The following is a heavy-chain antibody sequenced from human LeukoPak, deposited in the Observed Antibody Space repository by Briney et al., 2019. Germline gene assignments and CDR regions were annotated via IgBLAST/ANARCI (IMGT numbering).Heavy chain of an antibody. J-gene: IGHJ4*02. CDR1: GFILSNYG. D-gene: IGHD4-17*01. Sequence: GGSLRLSCAVSGFILSNYGMHWVRQAPGKGLEWVAVIWYDENNKYYTDSVKGRFTMSRDNSKNTLYLQMNSLRAEDTAVYYCAREWGYGDPFGFFDYWGQGTLVTVSS. V-gene: IGHV3-33*01. CDR3: AREWGYGDPFGFFDY. CDR2: IWYDENNK.